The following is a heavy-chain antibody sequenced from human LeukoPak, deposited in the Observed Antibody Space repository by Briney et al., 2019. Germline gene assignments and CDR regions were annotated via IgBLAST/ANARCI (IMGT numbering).Heavy chain of an antibody. CDR1: GFTFSSYW. Sequence: GGSLRLSCAASGFTFSSYWMSWVRQTPGKGLEWVASIKQDGTEKYYVDSVRGRITISRDNAKNSLYLQMNSLRAEDTAVYYCARPPSGVLRYFDWPFDYWGQGTLVTVSS. D-gene: IGHD3-9*01. J-gene: IGHJ4*02. CDR2: IKQDGTEK. V-gene: IGHV3-7*01. CDR3: ARPPSGVLRYFDWPFDY.